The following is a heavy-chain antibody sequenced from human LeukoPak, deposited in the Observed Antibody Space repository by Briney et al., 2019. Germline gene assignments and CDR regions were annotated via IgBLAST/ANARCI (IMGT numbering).Heavy chain of an antibody. D-gene: IGHD2-15*01. J-gene: IGHJ4*02. CDR3: ARGGVVGAIDY. V-gene: IGHV4-59*01. CDR2: IYYSGST. CDR1: GGSFSGYY. Sequence: SSETLSLTCAVYGGSFSGYYWSWIRQPPGKGPEWIGYIYYSGSTNYNPSLKSRVTISVDTSKNQFSLKLSSVTAADTAVYYCARGGVVGAIDYWGQGTLVTVSS.